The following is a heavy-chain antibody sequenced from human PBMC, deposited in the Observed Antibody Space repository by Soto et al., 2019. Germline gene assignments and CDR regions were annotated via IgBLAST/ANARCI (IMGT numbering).Heavy chain of an antibody. CDR2: MNPNSGNT. J-gene: IGHJ4*02. CDR1: GYTFTSYD. V-gene: IGHV1-8*01. Sequence: QVQLVQSGAEVKKPGASVKVSCKASGYTFTSYDINWVRQATGQGLEWMGWMNPNSGNTGYAQKFQGRVTMTRNTSISTAYMELSSLRSKDTAVYYCARSHRRGKLQGHPYCLDYWGQGTLVTVSS. CDR3: ARSHRRGKLQGHPYCLDY. D-gene: IGHD1-26*01.